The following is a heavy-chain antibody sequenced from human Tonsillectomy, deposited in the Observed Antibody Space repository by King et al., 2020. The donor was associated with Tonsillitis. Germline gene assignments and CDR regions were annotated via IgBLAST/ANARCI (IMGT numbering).Heavy chain of an antibody. CDR2: IYSSGST. Sequence: QLQESGPRLVMPSQTLSLTCTVSGGSISRGDDYWSWIRQSPGKGPEWIGYIYSSGSTYYNSSLKSRVTISINTSKTQFSLKMRSVTVADTAVYYCANADGSGSYWGPKWFDSWGQGISVSVSS. D-gene: IGHD3-10*01. CDR3: ANADGSGSYWGPKWFDS. CDR1: GGSISRGDDY. V-gene: IGHV4-30-4*08. J-gene: IGHJ5*01.